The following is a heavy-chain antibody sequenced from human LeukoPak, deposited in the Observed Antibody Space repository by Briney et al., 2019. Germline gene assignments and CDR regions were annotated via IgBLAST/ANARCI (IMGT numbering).Heavy chain of an antibody. D-gene: IGHD2-21*02. J-gene: IGHJ4*02. CDR3: TRTVVVVTAIYFDY. Sequence: SETLSLTCTVSGGSISSGGYYWSWIRQHPGKGLEWIGYIYYSGSTYYNPSLKSRVTISVDTSKNQFSLKLSSVTAADTAVYYCTRTVVVVTAIYFDYWGQGTLVTVSS. CDR1: GGSISSGGYY. V-gene: IGHV4-31*03. CDR2: IYYSGST.